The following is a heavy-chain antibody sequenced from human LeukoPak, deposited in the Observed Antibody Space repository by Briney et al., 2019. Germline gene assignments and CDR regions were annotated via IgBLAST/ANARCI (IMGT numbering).Heavy chain of an antibody. CDR1: GFTFSSYW. D-gene: IGHD4-11*01. CDR2: IKQDGSEK. Sequence: PGGSLRLSCAASGFTFSSYWMSWVRQAPGRGLEWVANIKQDGSEKYYVDSVKGRFTISRDNAKNSLYLQMNSLRAEDTAVYYRAREDRKTNFDYWGQGTLVTVSS. CDR3: AREDRKTNFDY. V-gene: IGHV3-7*01. J-gene: IGHJ4*02.